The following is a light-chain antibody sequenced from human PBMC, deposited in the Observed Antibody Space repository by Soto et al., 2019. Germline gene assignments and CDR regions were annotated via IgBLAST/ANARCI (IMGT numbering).Light chain of an antibody. CDR1: TSDVGGYSY. CDR2: DVS. Sequence: QSALTQPASVSGSAGQSITISCTGTTSDVGGYSYVSWYQQHPGKVPKLIIYDVSKWPSGVPDRFSGSKSGNTASLTISGLQAEDEGDYYCCSYAGSYTFVFGTGTKLTVL. CDR3: CSYAGSYTFV. J-gene: IGLJ1*01. V-gene: IGLV2-11*01.